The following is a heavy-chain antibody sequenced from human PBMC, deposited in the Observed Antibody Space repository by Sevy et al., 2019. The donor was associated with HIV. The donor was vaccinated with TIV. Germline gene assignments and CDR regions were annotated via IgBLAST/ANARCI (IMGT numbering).Heavy chain of an antibody. CDR3: ARDPSGNYLTPHYRDYYGLDV. CDR2: MNPNNGNT. D-gene: IGHD1-7*01. J-gene: IGHJ6*02. Sequence: ASVKVSCKTSGYTFSSHDINWVRQAPGQGLEWMGWMNPNNGNTGYVQKFQDRVTMTRDSSIATAYMELRGLISDDTAVYYCARDPSGNYLTPHYRDYYGLDVWGQGTAVTVSS. V-gene: IGHV1-8*01. CDR1: GYTFSSHD.